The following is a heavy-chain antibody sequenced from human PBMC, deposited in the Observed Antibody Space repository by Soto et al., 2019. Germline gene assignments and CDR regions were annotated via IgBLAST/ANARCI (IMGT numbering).Heavy chain of an antibody. D-gene: IGHD6-13*01. J-gene: IGHJ4*02. CDR3: ASYPGSSWYSFDY. V-gene: IGHV1-69*13. CDR1: GGTFSSYA. CDR2: IIPIFGTA. Sequence: SVKVSCKASGGTFSSYAISWVRQAPGQGLEWMGGIIPIFGTANYAQKFQGRVTITADESTSTAYMELSSLRSEDTAVYYCASYPGSSWYSFDYWGQGTLVTVSS.